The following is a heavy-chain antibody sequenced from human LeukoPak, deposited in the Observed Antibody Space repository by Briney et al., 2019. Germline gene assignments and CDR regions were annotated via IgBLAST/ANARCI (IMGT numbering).Heavy chain of an antibody. Sequence: PGGSLRLSCAAPGFTFSSYWMHWVRQAPGKGLVWVSRINSDGSSTSYADSVKGRFTISRDNAKNTLYLQMNSLRAEDTAVYYCARSSYSNGEANDYWGQGTLVTVSS. D-gene: IGHD4-11*01. CDR1: GFTFSSYW. CDR2: INSDGSST. CDR3: ARSSYSNGEANDY. J-gene: IGHJ4*02. V-gene: IGHV3-74*01.